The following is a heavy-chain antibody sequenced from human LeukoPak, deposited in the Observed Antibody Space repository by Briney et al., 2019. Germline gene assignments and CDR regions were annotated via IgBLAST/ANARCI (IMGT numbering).Heavy chain of an antibody. CDR3: AREGIAVAGKSPDAFDI. CDR1: GDTFGNYG. Sequence: SVKVSCKASGDTFGNYGINWVRQAPGQGLEWMGRIIPVFPVTNYAQKFQGRVTITADKSTSTAYMELSSLRSEDTAVYYCAREGIAVAGKSPDAFDIWGQGTMVTVSS. D-gene: IGHD6-19*01. J-gene: IGHJ3*02. CDR2: IIPVFPVT. V-gene: IGHV1-69*04.